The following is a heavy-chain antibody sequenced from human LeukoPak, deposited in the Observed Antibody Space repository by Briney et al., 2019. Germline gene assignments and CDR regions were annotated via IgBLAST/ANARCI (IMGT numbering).Heavy chain of an antibody. Sequence: GGSLRLSCAASGFTFSSYSMNWVRQAPGKGLEWVSYITSSSSTIYYADSVKGRFTISRDNAKNSLYLQMNSLRAEDTAVYYCAELGITMIGGVWGKGTTVTVSS. CDR1: GFTFSSYS. CDR3: AELGITMIGGV. CDR2: ITSSSSTI. V-gene: IGHV3-48*01. D-gene: IGHD3-10*02. J-gene: IGHJ6*04.